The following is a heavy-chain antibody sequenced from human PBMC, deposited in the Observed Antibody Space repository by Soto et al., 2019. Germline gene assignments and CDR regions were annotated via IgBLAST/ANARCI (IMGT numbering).Heavy chain of an antibody. CDR1: GCTFSSYA. CDR2: ISGSGGST. V-gene: IGHV3-23*01. Sequence: GWLGRAGAASGCTFSSYAMSGVRQAPGKGLEWVSAISGSGGSTYYADSVKGRFTISRDNSKNTLYLQMNSLRAEDTAVYYSAKDRRITMIVVVIGAFDIWGQGTTVTVSS. J-gene: IGHJ3*02. CDR3: AKDRRITMIVVVIGAFDI. D-gene: IGHD3-22*01.